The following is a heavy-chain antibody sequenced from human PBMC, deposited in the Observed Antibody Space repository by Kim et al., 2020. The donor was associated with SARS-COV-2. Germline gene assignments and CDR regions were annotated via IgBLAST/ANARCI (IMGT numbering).Heavy chain of an antibody. Sequence: GGSLRLSCAASGFTFADSVMRWVRQAPGKGLEWVALVSGEGGTTYYADSVQGRVNSSRDNSKDSLYLQMHRLRADDTDFYYCSKASGWLPRYWGQGTLVTVLS. CDR3: SKASGWLPRY. V-gene: IGHV3-43*02. D-gene: IGHD6-19*01. CDR2: VSGEGGTT. J-gene: IGHJ4*02. CDR1: GFTFADSV.